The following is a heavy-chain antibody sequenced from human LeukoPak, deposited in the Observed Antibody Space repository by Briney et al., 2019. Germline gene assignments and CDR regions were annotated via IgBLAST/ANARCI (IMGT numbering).Heavy chain of an antibody. D-gene: IGHD2-2*01. CDR1: GFTFSSYS. V-gene: IGHV3-23*01. CDR2: ISGSGGST. J-gene: IGHJ3*02. CDR3: ARGQLPDAFDI. Sequence: GGSLRLSCAASGFTFSSYSMNWVRQASGKGLEWVSAISGSGGSTYYADSVKGRFTISRDNSNNTLYLQMNSLRAGDTAVYYCARGQLPDAFDIWGQGTMVTVSS.